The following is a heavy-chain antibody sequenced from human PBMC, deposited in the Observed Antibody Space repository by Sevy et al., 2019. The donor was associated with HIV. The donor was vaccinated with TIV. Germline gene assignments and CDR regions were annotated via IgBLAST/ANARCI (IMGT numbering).Heavy chain of an antibody. CDR1: GYSISSGYY. D-gene: IGHD3-22*01. V-gene: IGHV4-38-2*01. CDR2: IFHGGSSGST. J-gene: IGHJ4*02. Sequence: SETLSLTCAVSGYSISSGYYWGWIRQPPGKGLEWIGNIFHGGSSGSTYYKPSLKSRLTISVDTSKNQFSLKLSSVTAADTAVYYCARCYHDSSGKYYFDYWGQGTLVTVSS. CDR3: ARCYHDSSGKYYFDY.